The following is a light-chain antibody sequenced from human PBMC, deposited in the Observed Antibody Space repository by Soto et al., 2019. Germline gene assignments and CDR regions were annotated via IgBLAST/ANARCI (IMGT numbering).Light chain of an antibody. CDR1: QDISNY. J-gene: IGKJ3*01. Sequence: DIQMTQSPSSLSASVGDRVTITCQASQDISNYLNWYQQKPGKAPKLLIYDASNLETGVPSRFSGSGSGTDFTFTISSLQPEDIATYYCQQDDNSPLTFGPGTKVDI. CDR3: QQDDNSPLT. V-gene: IGKV1-33*01. CDR2: DAS.